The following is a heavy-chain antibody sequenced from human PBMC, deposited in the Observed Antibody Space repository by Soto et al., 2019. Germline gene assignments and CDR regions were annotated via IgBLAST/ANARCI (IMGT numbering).Heavy chain of an antibody. CDR2: INPNSGGT. CDR3: ARDQAITMVRGVPGY. D-gene: IGHD3-10*01. CDR1: GYTLTGYY. Sequence: VASVKVSCKASGYTLTGYYMHLVRQAPGQGLEWMGWINPNSGGTNYAQKFQGRVTMTRYTSISTAYMELSRLRSDDTAVYYCARDQAITMVRGVPGYWGQGTLVTVSS. V-gene: IGHV1-2*02. J-gene: IGHJ4*02.